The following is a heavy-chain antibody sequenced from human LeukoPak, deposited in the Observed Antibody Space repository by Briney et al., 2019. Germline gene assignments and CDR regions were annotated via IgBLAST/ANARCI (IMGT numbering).Heavy chain of an antibody. D-gene: IGHD3-10*02. CDR2: INVGNGNT. CDR3: AELGITMIGGV. CDR1: GYTFTNYA. J-gene: IGHJ6*04. Sequence: ASVKVSCKASGYTFTNYAMHWVRQAPGQRLEWMGWINVGNGNTKYSQEFQGRVTITRDTSASTAYMDLNSLRAEDTAVYYCAELGITMIGGVWGKGTTVTISS. V-gene: IGHV1-3*03.